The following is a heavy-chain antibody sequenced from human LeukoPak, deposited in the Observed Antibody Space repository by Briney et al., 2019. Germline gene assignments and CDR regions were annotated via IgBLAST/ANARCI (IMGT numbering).Heavy chain of an antibody. CDR1: GYTFTSYA. CDR3: AREDCGGDRYSLDSYNWFDP. D-gene: IGHD2-21*02. J-gene: IGHJ5*02. Sequence: ASVKVSCKASGYTFTSYAMNWVRQAPGQGLEWMGWINTNTGNPTYAQGFTGRFVFSLDTSVSTAYLQISSLKAEDTAVYYCAREDCGGDRYSLDSYNWFDPWGQGTLVTVSS. CDR2: INTNTGNP. V-gene: IGHV7-4-1*02.